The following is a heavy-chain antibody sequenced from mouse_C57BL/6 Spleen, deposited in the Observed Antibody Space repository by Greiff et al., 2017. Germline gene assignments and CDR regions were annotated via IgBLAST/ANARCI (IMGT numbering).Heavy chain of an antibody. CDR1: GYTFTSYW. CDR2: IDPSDSYT. CDR3: AGRGYDAMDY. J-gene: IGHJ4*01. Sequence: VQLQQPGAELVKPGASVKLSCKASGYTFTSYWMQWVKQRPGQGLEWIGEIDPSDSYTNYNQKFKGKATLTVDTSSSTAYMQLSSLTSEDSAVYYCAGRGYDAMDYWGQGTSVTVSS. V-gene: IGHV1-50*01.